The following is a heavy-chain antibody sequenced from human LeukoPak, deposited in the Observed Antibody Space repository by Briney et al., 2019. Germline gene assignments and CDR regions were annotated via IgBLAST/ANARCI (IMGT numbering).Heavy chain of an antibody. V-gene: IGHV1-8*02. J-gene: IGHJ4*02. CDR1: GYTFTSYG. CDR2: MNPNSGNT. D-gene: IGHD3-3*01. Sequence: ASVKVSCKASGYTFTSYGISWVRQATGQGLEWMGWMNPNSGNTGYAQKFQGRVTMTRNTSISTAYMELSSLRSEDTAVYYCARGHLDFWSGYYIGQGSYYFDYWGQGTLVTVSS. CDR3: ARGHLDFWSGYYIGQGSYYFDY.